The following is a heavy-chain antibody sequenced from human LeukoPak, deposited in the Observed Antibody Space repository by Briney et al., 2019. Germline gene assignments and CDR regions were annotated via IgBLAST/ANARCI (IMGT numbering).Heavy chain of an antibody. D-gene: IGHD4-11*01. Sequence: GASVKVSCKASGYTFTSYGISWVRQAPGKGLEWMGGFDPEDGETIYAQKFQGRVTMTEDTSTDTAYMELSSLRSEDTAVYYCATYYSKRDIYFDYWGQGTLVTVSS. CDR3: ATYYSKRDIYFDY. V-gene: IGHV1-24*01. CDR1: GYTFTSYG. CDR2: FDPEDGET. J-gene: IGHJ4*02.